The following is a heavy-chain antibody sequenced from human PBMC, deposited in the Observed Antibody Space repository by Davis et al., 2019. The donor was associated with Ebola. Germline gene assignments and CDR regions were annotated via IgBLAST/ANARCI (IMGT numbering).Heavy chain of an antibody. D-gene: IGHD6-25*01. J-gene: IGHJ4*02. Sequence: PGGSLRLSCAVSGDSISSHYWSWIRQPPGKTLEWIGYIYHSGVTNYNPSLESRVTISVDTSKNEFSLRLSSVTAADTAVYYCARDVEGPANNWGQGTLVTVSS. CDR3: ARDVEGPANN. CDR1: GDSISSHY. V-gene: IGHV4-59*11. CDR2: IYHSGVT.